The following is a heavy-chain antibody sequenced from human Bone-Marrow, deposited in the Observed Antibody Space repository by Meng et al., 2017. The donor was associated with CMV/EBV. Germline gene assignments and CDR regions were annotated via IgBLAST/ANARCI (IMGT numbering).Heavy chain of an antibody. V-gene: IGHV1-69*10. J-gene: IGHJ6*02. D-gene: IGHD2-2*01. CDR2: IIPILGIA. CDR1: RRTFSSYA. CDR3: ARQGPPRTVPPFGMDV. Sequence: SVKVACKASRRTFSSYAIRWVRQAPGQGLEWMGGIIPILGIANYAQKFQGRVTITADKSTSTAYMELSSLRSEDTAVYYCARQGPPRTVPPFGMDVWGQGTTVTVSS.